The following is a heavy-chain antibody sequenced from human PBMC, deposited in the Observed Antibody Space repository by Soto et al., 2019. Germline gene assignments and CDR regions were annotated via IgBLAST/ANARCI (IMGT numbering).Heavy chain of an antibody. J-gene: IGHJ5*02. CDR2: IYPGDSDT. Sequence: GESLKISCKGSGYSFTSYWIGWVRQMPGKGLEWMGIIYPGDSDTRYSPSFQGQVTISADKSISTAYLQWSSLKASDTAMYYCARLPFSRYDSGWFDPWGQGTLVTVSS. CDR3: ARLPFSRYDSGWFDP. D-gene: IGHD3-3*01. CDR1: GYSFTSYW. V-gene: IGHV5-51*01.